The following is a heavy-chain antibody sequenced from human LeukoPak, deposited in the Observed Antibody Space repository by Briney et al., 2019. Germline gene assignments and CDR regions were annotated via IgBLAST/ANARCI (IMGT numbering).Heavy chain of an antibody. J-gene: IGHJ4*02. Sequence: QPGGSLRLSCAASGFTFSSYGMNWVRRAPGKGLEWVSYIGTTTSTIYYADSVKGRFTISRDNAKNSLYLQMNSLRDEDTAVYYCARHDYGGNSGDYWGQGTLVTVSS. D-gene: IGHD4-23*01. CDR2: IGTTTSTI. V-gene: IGHV3-48*02. CDR1: GFTFSSYG. CDR3: ARHDYGGNSGDY.